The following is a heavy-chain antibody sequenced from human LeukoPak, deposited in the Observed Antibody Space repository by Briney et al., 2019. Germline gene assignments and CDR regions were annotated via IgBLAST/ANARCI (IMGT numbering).Heavy chain of an antibody. Sequence: SVKVTCKASGDTFSNYDMSWVRQAPGQGLEWMGRINPILEIANYALTYQGRVTITADQSTSKGYRELSSLRSEDTAVYYCARTPISGATYWFDPWGEGTLVTVSS. CDR1: GDTFSNYD. CDR2: INPILEIA. V-gene: IGHV1-69*04. D-gene: IGHD1-26*01. J-gene: IGHJ5*02. CDR3: ARTPISGATYWFDP.